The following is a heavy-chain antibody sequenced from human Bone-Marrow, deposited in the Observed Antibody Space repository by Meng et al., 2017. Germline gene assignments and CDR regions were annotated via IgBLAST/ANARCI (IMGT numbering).Heavy chain of an antibody. Sequence: GESLKISCAASGFTFSSYAMSWVRQAPGKGLEWVSAISGSGGSTYYADSVKGRSTISRDNSKNTLYLQMNSLRAEDTAVYYCAKSPYSLYYYYGMDVWGQGTTVTVSS. CDR2: ISGSGGST. J-gene: IGHJ6*02. D-gene: IGHD6-13*01. CDR3: AKSPYSLYYYYGMDV. V-gene: IGHV3-23*01. CDR1: GFTFSSYA.